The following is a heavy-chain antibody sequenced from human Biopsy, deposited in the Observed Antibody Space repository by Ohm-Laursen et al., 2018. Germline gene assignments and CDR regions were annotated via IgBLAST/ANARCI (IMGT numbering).Heavy chain of an antibody. CDR3: ARGMRSSGWPYFDS. J-gene: IGHJ4*02. Sequence: PGTLSLTWTVSGDSISSYYWSWIRQPPGQGLEYIGYIYDRGSTANYNPSLESRVTMSVDMPKNQFSLKLSSVTAADTAIYYCARGMRSSGWPYFDSWGQGTLVTVSS. CDR2: IYDRGST. V-gene: IGHV4-59*01. D-gene: IGHD6-19*01. CDR1: GDSISSYY.